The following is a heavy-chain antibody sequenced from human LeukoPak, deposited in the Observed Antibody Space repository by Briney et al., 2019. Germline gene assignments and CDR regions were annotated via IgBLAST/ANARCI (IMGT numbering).Heavy chain of an antibody. D-gene: IGHD5-18*01. CDR3: ARGYSYGWSYYYYYYMDV. CDR2: ISAYNGNT. V-gene: IGHV1-18*01. CDR1: GYTFTSYG. J-gene: IGHJ6*03. Sequence: GASVKVSCKASGYTFTSYGISWVRQAPGQGLEWMGWISAYNGNTNYAQKLQGRVTITRNTSISTAYMELSSLRSEDTAVYYCARGYSYGWSYYYYYYMDVWGKGTTVTVSS.